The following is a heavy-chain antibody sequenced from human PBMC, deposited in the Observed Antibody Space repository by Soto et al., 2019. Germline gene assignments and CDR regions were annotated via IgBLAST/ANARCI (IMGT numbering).Heavy chain of an antibody. V-gene: IGHV1-18*01. CDR3: AREEWSWFGP. J-gene: IGHJ5*02. D-gene: IGHD3-3*01. Sequence: KDRRYTKNCNGIWWVRQAPGQGLEWMGWISAYNGNTNYAQKLQGRVTMTTDTSTSTAYMELRSLRSDDTAVYYCAREEWSWFGPWGQGTLVTVSS. CDR2: ISAYNGNT. CDR1: RYTKNCNG.